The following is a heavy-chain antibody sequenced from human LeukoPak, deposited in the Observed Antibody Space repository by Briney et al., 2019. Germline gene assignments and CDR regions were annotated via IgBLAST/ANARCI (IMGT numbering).Heavy chain of an antibody. CDR2: IKQDGNEK. J-gene: IGHJ3*02. CDR1: GFTFSDYS. CDR3: VREGMGRRAFDI. V-gene: IGHV3-7*01. Sequence: QPGGPLRLSCAASGFTFSDYSMSGVRQAPGRGLEWVANIKQDGNEKYYVDSVKGRFTISRDNAKNSLYLQMNSLRAEDMAVYYCVREGMGRRAFDIWGQGTMVTVSS. D-gene: IGHD3-10*01.